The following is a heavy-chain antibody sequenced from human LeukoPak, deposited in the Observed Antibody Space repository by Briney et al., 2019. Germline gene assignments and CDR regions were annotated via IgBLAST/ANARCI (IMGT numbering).Heavy chain of an antibody. Sequence: VASVKVSCKAPGGTFSSHSLNWVRQAPGQGLAWMGRIIPILGVENYAQNFQGRATITADKSTSTFYMELSSLRFEDTALYYCASDREMTTGGFDYWGQGTLVTVSS. D-gene: IGHD5-24*01. V-gene: IGHV1-69*04. CDR3: ASDREMTTGGFDY. J-gene: IGHJ4*02. CDR1: GGTFSSHS. CDR2: IIPILGVE.